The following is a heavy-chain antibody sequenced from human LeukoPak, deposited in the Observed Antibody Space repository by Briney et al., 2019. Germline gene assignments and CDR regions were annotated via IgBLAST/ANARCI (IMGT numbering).Heavy chain of an antibody. CDR2: ISYDGSNK. J-gene: IGHJ4*02. CDR1: GFTFSSYG. V-gene: IGHV3-30*03. CDR3: SREVTTYNYNYGFDY. D-gene: IGHD1-7*01. Sequence: QAGGSLRLSCAASGFTFSSYGMHWVRQAPGKGLEWVAVISYDGSNKYYADSVKGRFTISRDNSKNTLPLQMNSLRAEDTAVYYCSREVTTYNYNYGFDYWGQGTLVTVSS.